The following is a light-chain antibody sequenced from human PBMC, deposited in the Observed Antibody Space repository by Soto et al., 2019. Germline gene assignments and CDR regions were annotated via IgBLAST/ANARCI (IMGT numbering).Light chain of an antibody. CDR3: SSYRTGGLNGLYV. Sequence: QSVLTQPASVSGSPGQSIAISCTGTSSDVGGYNYVSWYQQLPGKAPKLLISEVSNRPSGVSHRFSGSKSGNTASLTISGLQAEDEADYYCSSYRTGGLNGLYVFGTGTKVTVL. CDR1: SSDVGGYNY. J-gene: IGLJ1*01. CDR2: EVS. V-gene: IGLV2-14*01.